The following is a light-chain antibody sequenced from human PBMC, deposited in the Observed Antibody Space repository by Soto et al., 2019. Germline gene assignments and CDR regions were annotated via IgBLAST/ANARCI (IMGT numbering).Light chain of an antibody. J-gene: IGLJ3*02. CDR2: GNS. Sequence: QAVVTQPPSVSGAPGQRVTISCTGSSSNIGAGYDVHWYQQLPGTAPKLLIYGNSNRPSGVPDRFSGSKSGTSASLAITGLQRVDEADYHCQSYDSSLSALFGGGTKLTVL. CDR1: SSNIGAGYD. CDR3: QSYDSSLSAL. V-gene: IGLV1-40*01.